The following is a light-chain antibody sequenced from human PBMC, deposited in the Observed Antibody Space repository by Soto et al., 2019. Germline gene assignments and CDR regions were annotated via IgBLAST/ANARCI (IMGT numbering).Light chain of an antibody. V-gene: IGKV3-11*01. CDR2: AAS. CDR1: QSVRTY. CDR3: QQRSAWPLT. J-gene: IGKJ4*01. Sequence: EIVLTQSPATLSLSPGQRATLSCRASQSVRTYVAWYQHKPGQAPRLLIYAASNRATGIPARFSGSGSGTDFTLTISSLEPEDFAVYYCQQRSAWPLTFGGGTKVEIK.